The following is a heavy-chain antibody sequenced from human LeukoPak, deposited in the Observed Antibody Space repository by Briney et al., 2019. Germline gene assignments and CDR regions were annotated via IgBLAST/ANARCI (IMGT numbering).Heavy chain of an antibody. Sequence: PGGSWRLSCAASGFTFSSYAMSWVRQAPGKGQEWVSAISGGSADYADSVKGRFSISIDNSKNTLYLQMNSLRFEDTAVYYCAIDRSSRYDFRSGSFSHYYYYYMDVWGKGTTVTVSS. V-gene: IGHV3-23*01. CDR2: ISGGSA. J-gene: IGHJ6*03. CDR1: GFTFSSYA. CDR3: AIDRSSRYDFRSGSFSHYYYYYMDV. D-gene: IGHD3-3*01.